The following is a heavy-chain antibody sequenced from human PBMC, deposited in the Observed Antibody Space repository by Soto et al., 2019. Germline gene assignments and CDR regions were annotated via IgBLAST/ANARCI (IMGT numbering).Heavy chain of an antibody. CDR1: GYSFSSYY. V-gene: IGHV4-59*01. J-gene: IGHJ4*02. Sequence: SETLSLTCPVTGYSFSSYYWTWIRQPPGKRLEWVAYIFHTGNTNYNPSLKSRVTISVDTSKNQFSLKLRSVTPADTAVYYCAALDGALDYWGPGTLVTVSS. CDR2: IFHTGNT. D-gene: IGHD3-10*01. CDR3: AALDGALDY.